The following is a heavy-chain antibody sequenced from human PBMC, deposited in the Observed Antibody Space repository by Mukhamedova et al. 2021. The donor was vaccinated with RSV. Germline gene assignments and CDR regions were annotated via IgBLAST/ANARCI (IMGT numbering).Heavy chain of an antibody. Sequence: GDTTYAQKFQGRVTMTRDTSINTAYMELSRLTADDTAMYYCARETIMAGTRAFDYWGQGTRVTVSS. CDR3: ARETIMAGTRAFDY. CDR2: GDT. V-gene: IGHV1-2*02. D-gene: IGHD6-19*01. J-gene: IGHJ4*02.